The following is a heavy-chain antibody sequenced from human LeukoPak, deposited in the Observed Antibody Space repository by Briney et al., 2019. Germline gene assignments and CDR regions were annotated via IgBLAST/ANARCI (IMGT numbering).Heavy chain of an antibody. D-gene: IGHD6-19*01. CDR1: GFTFSNYW. V-gene: IGHV3-7*01. J-gene: IGHJ4*02. CDR3: ARDGYSSGWYAFDC. Sequence: GSLRLSCAASGFTFSNYWMNWVRQAPGKGLEWVANIKEDGSEKDYVDSVKGRFTISRDNAKNSLYLQMNSLRAEDTAVYYCARDGYSSGWYAFDCWGQGTLVTVSS. CDR2: IKEDGSEK.